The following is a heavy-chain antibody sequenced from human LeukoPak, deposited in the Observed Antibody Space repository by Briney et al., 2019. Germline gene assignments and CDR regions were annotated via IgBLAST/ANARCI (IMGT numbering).Heavy chain of an antibody. J-gene: IGHJ3*02. Sequence: PSETLSLTCTVSGGSISTSSYYWGWIRQPPGKGLEWIGSIYYGGTTYYDPSLKSRVSISVDTSKSQFSLKLSSVTAADTAVYYCARGPPRANDAFDIWGQGTMVTVSS. CDR2: IYYGGTT. V-gene: IGHV4-39*01. CDR1: GGSISTSSYY. CDR3: ARGPPRANDAFDI.